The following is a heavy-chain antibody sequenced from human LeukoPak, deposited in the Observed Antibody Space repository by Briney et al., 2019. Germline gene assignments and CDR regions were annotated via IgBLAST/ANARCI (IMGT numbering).Heavy chain of an antibody. CDR2: INHSGST. V-gene: IGHV4-34*01. CDR1: GGSFSGYY. J-gene: IGHJ5*02. D-gene: IGHD3-10*01. Sequence: SETLSLTCAVYGGSFSGYYWNWIRQPPGKGLEWIGEINHSGSTNYNPSLKGRVTISVDTSKNQFSLKLSSVTAADTAVYYCARGGPYYKITMVRGVPFDPWGQGTLVTVSS. CDR3: ARGGPYYKITMVRGVPFDP.